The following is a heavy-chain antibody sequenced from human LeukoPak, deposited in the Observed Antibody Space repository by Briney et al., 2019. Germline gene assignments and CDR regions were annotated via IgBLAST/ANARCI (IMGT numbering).Heavy chain of an antibody. Sequence: GSLRLSCAASGFTFSSYGMHWVRQAPGKGLEWVAFIRYDGSNKYYADSVKGRFTISRDNSKNTLYLQMNSLRAEDTAVYYCAKECGGDCYSRHFDYWGQGTLVTVSS. CDR2: IRYDGSNK. CDR3: AKECGGDCYSRHFDY. D-gene: IGHD2-21*01. J-gene: IGHJ4*02. CDR1: GFTFSSYG. V-gene: IGHV3-30*02.